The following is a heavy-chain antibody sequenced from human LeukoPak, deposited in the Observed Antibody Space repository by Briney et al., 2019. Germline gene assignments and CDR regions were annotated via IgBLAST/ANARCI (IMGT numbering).Heavy chain of an antibody. V-gene: IGHV3-74*01. D-gene: IGHD5-18*01. CDR2: INSDGSNT. J-gene: IGHJ4*02. CDR3: ARGDHSFWGFLH. CDR1: GFTFSTYW. Sequence: GGSLRLSCAASGFTFSTYWMHWVRQAPGKGLVWVSRINSDGSNTNYADSVKGRFTISRDNAKNTLYLQMNSLRAEDTAVYYCARGDHSFWGFLHWGQGTLVTVSS.